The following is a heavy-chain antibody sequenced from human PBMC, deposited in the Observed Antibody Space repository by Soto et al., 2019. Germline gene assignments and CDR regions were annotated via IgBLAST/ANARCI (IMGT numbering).Heavy chain of an antibody. D-gene: IGHD1-26*01. CDR3: ARDVEGSYWNYFDY. CDR2: ISSSSSYI. CDR1: GFTFSSYS. V-gene: IGHV3-21*01. J-gene: IGHJ4*02. Sequence: EVPLVESGGGLVKPGGSLRLSCAASGFTFSSYSMNWVRQAPGKGLEWVSSISSSSSYIYYADSVKGRFTISRDNAKNSLYLQMNSLRAEDTAVYYCARDVEGSYWNYFDYWGQGTLVTVSS.